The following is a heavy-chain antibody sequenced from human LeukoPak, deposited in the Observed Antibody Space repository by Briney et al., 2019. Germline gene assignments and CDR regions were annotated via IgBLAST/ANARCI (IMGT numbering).Heavy chain of an antibody. J-gene: IGHJ6*02. CDR1: GFTFSSYA. V-gene: IGHV3-23*01. CDR3: AKRIAARPYYYYGMDV. CDR2: ISGSGGST. Sequence: GSLRLSCAASGFTFSSYAMSWVRQAPGKGLGWVSAISGSGGSTYYADSVKGRFTISRDNSKNTLYLQMNSLRAEDTAVYYCAKRIAARPYYYYGMDVWGQGTTVTVSS. D-gene: IGHD6-6*01.